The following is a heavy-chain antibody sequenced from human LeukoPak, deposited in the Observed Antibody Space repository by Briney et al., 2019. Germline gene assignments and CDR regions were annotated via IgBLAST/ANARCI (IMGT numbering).Heavy chain of an antibody. J-gene: IGHJ4*02. CDR1: GFTFSSYA. D-gene: IGHD5-18*01. CDR3: AKDLRYSSG. CDR2: ISGSGGGT. V-gene: IGHV3-23*01. Sequence: PGGSLRLSCAASGFTFSSYAPSWVRQAPGKGLEWVSGISGSGGGTYYADSVKGRFTISRDNLKNTLDLQMNSLRAEDMAVYYCAKDLRYSSGWGQGTLVTVSS.